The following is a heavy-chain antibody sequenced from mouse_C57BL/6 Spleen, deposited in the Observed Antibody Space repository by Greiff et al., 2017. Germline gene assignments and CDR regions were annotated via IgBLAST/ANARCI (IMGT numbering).Heavy chain of an antibody. D-gene: IGHD2-5*01. V-gene: IGHV2-9-1*01. CDR1: GFSLTSYA. J-gene: IGHJ4*01. CDR2: IWTGGGT. CDR3: ASYYSNFYAMDY. Sequence: VMLVESGPGLVAPSQSLSITCTVSGFSLTSYAISWVRQPPGKGLEWLGVIWTGGGTNYNSALKSRLSISKDNSKSQVFLKMSRLQTYDTARYYCASYYSNFYAMDYWGQGTSVTVSA.